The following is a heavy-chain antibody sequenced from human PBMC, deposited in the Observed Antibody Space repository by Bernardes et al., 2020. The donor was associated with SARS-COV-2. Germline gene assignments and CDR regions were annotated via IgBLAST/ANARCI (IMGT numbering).Heavy chain of an antibody. Sequence: GGSLRLSCEASGFTVSSNYMSWVRQAPGKGLEWVSVLYIGGSRYYSDSVKGRFTISRDDSKNTLYLQMNSLKADDTAIYFCAKCIQGSYAMDVWGQGTTVTVSS. CDR2: LYIGGSR. V-gene: IGHV3-53*01. J-gene: IGHJ6*02. CDR3: AKCIQGSYAMDV. CDR1: GFTVSSNY. D-gene: IGHD5-18*01.